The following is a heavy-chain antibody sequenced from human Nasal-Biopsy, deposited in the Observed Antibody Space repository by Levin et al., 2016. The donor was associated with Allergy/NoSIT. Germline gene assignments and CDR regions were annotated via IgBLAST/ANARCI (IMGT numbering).Heavy chain of an antibody. D-gene: IGHD2/OR15-2a*01. CDR1: GLTVSSNY. J-gene: IGHJ3*01. V-gene: IGHV3-53*01. CDR2: IFSSGDA. Sequence: GESLKISCAASGLTVSSNYMTWVRQAPEKGLEWVSVIFSSGDAYYSESVRGRFTISRDNSKQLVYLEMNSLRVEDTAVYYCAGGTYFPQEVLHLWGQGTMVTVSS. CDR3: AGGTYFPQEVLHL.